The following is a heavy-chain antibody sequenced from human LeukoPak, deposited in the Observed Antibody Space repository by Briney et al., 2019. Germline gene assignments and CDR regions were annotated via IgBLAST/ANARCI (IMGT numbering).Heavy chain of an antibody. CDR1: GGSINNNNYY. J-gene: IGHJ3*02. Sequence: SETLSLACSVSGGSINNNNYYWGWIRQPPGKGLEWIGSIYYRGNTYYNPSLKSRVTMSVDTSKNQFSLKLWSVTAADTAVYYCARLPWVTLVTGDASDIWGQGTMVTVSS. CDR2: IYYRGNT. CDR3: ARLPWVTLVTGDASDI. D-gene: IGHD7-27*01. V-gene: IGHV4-39*07.